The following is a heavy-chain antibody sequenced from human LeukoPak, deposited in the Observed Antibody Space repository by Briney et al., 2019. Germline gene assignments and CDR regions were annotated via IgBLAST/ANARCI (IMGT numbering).Heavy chain of an antibody. V-gene: IGHV3-30*18. CDR1: GFTFSSYG. CDR3: AKDGWFGQQLVPGEDSYGMDV. Sequence: PGGSLRLSCAASGFTFSSYGMHWVRQAPGKGLEWVAVISYDGSNKYYADSVKGRFTISRDNSKNTLYLQMNSLRAEDTAVYYCAKDGWFGQQLVPGEDSYGMDVWGQGTTVTVSS. CDR2: ISYDGSNK. D-gene: IGHD6-13*01. J-gene: IGHJ6*02.